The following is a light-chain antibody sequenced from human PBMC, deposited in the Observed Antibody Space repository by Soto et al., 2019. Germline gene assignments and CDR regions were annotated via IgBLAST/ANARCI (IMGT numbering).Light chain of an antibody. CDR1: SSDIGGYDY. V-gene: IGLV2-14*01. CDR2: DVN. J-gene: IGLJ2*01. Sequence: QSALTQPPSVSGSPGQSITLSCTGTSSDIGGYDYVSWYQRHPGKAPKLIIYDVNNRPSGVSNRFSGSKSGNTASLTISGFQAEDEADYYCTSYESGSSHVVFGGGTKLTVL. CDR3: TSYESGSSHVV.